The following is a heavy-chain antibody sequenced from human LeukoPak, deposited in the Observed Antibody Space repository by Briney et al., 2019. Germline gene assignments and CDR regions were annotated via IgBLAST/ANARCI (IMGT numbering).Heavy chain of an antibody. Sequence: TGGSLRLSCAASGFTFSSYAMHWVRQAPGKGLEWVAVISYDGSNKYYADSVKGRFTISRDNSKNTLYLQMNSLRAEDTAVYYCARDRIPFGGNSGVDYWGQGTLVTVSS. CDR1: GFTFSSYA. J-gene: IGHJ4*02. CDR2: ISYDGSNK. D-gene: IGHD4-23*01. CDR3: ARDRIPFGGNSGVDY. V-gene: IGHV3-30-3*01.